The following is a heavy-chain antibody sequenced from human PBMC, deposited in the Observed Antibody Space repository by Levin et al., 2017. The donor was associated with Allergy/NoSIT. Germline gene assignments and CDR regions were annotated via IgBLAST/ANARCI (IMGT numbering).Heavy chain of an antibody. J-gene: IGHJ6*02. CDR3: ARLVLVAAGFSHYDMDV. CDR1: GYSFPSYW. Sequence: GESLKISCKGSGYSFPSYWISWVRQKPGKGLEWMGRIDPRDSNTNYSPSFQGHVTISLDKSISTVYLQWSSLKASDTAMYYCARLVLVAAGFSHYDMDVWGQGTTVTVSS. V-gene: IGHV5-10-1*01. D-gene: IGHD6-13*01. CDR2: IDPRDSNT.